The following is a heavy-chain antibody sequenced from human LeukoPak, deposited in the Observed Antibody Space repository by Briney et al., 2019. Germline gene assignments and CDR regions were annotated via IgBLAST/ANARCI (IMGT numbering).Heavy chain of an antibody. J-gene: IGHJ4*02. CDR2: INHSGST. CDR3: AVGDAGFDY. CDR1: GGSFSGCY. Sequence: SETLSLTCAVYGGSFSGCYWSWIRQPPGKGLEWIGEINHSGSTNYNPSLKSRVTISVDTSKNQFSLKLSSVTAADTAVYYCAVGDAGFDYWGQGTLVTVSS. V-gene: IGHV4-34*01.